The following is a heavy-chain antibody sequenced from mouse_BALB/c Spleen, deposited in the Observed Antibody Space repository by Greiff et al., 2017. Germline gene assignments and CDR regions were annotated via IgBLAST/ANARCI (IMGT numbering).Heavy chain of an antibody. CDR2: INSNGGST. CDR1: GFTFSSYG. V-gene: IGHV5-6-3*01. J-gene: IGHJ2*01. Sequence: EVQLVESGGGLVQPGGSLKLSCAASGFTFSSYGMSWVRQTPDKRLELVATINSNGGSTYYPDSVKGRFTISRDNAKNTLYLQMSSLKSEDTAMYDCAREGRDYPYVDYWGQGTTLTVSS. CDR3: AREGRDYPYVDY. D-gene: IGHD2-4*01.